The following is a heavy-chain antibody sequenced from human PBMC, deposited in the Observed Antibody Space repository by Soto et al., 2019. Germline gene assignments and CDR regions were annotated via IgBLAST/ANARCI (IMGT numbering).Heavy chain of an antibody. CDR3: ARVSCFGGYYCDF. Sequence: QVPLVQSGAEVKKPGASVKVSCKASGYTFTSYAINWVRQATGQGLEWLGWMNPNRGNIGYAQKFQGRANMTRNTSMRTAYMELSSLRSGGPAVYYCARVSCFGGYYCDFWGQGTLVTVS. CDR2: MNPNRGNI. J-gene: IGHJ4*02. D-gene: IGHD3-10*01. V-gene: IGHV1-8*01. CDR1: GYTFTSYA.